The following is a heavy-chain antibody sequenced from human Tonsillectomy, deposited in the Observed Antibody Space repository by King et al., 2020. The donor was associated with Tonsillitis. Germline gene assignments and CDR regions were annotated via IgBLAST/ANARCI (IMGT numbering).Heavy chain of an antibody. CDR3: ATRTGFSGYDSFFDY. J-gene: IGHJ4*02. CDR2: IDPSDSYS. CDR1: GYSFSNHL. D-gene: IGHD5-12*01. V-gene: IGHV5-10-1*03. Sequence: QLVQSGAEVKKPGESLRISCKGSGYSFSNHLINWVRQMPGKGLEWMGRIDPSDSYSNYSPSFHGHVTISADKSITTASLQWSSLKASDTAMYYCATRTGFSGYDSFFDYWGQGTLVTVSS.